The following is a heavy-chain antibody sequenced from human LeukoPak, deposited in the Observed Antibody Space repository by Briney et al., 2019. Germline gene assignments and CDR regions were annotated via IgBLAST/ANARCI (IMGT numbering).Heavy chain of an antibody. Sequence: GGSLRLSCAASGFLFSSFEVNWVRQAPGKGLEWVSYISSSGITIYYADSVKGRFTISRDNAKNSLYLQMNSLRAEDTAVYSCAREMGGYPFDYWGQGTLVTVSS. CDR2: ISSSGITI. V-gene: IGHV3-48*03. J-gene: IGHJ4*02. D-gene: IGHD5-12*01. CDR1: GFLFSSFE. CDR3: AREMGGYPFDY.